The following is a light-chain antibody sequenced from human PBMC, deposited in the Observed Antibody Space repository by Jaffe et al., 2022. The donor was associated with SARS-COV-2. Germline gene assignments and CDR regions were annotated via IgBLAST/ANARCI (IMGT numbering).Light chain of an antibody. J-gene: IGLJ3*02. CDR2: NTN. Sequence: QTVVTQEPSFSVSPGGTVTLTCGLNSGSVSTSYYPSWYQQTPGQAPRTLIYNTNTRSSGVPDRFSGSILGNTAALTITGAQADDESDYYCVLYMGSGIWVFGGGTKLTVV. V-gene: IGLV8-61*01. CDR3: VLYMGSGIWV. CDR1: SGSVSTSYY.